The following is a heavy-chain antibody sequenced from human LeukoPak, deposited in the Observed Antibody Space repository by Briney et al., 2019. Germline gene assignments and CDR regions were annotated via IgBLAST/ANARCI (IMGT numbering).Heavy chain of an antibody. CDR3: ARARIGIAVDY. V-gene: IGHV1-8*01. CDR2: MNPNSGNT. J-gene: IGHJ4*02. CDR1: GYTFTSYD. Sequence: ASVKVSCKASGYTFTSYDINWVRQATGQGLEWMGWMNPNSGNTGYAQEFQGRVTMTRNTSISTAYMELSSLRSEDTAVYCCARARIGIAVDYWGQGTLVTVSS. D-gene: IGHD6-13*01.